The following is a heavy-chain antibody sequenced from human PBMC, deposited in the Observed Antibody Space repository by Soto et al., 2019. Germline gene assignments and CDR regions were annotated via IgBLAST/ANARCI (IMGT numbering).Heavy chain of an antibody. V-gene: IGHV1-8*01. CDR3: ARDRYSGFCDY. CDR2: MNTNSGNT. J-gene: IGHJ4*01. D-gene: IGHD6-19*01. CDR1: GYTFTSYD. Sequence: ASVKVSCKASGYTFTSYDINWVRQAPGQGLEWMGWMNTNSGNTGYAQKFQGRVTMTADSSMRTTYMELSSLRSDDTAVYYCARDRYSGFCDYWSQGTLVTVS.